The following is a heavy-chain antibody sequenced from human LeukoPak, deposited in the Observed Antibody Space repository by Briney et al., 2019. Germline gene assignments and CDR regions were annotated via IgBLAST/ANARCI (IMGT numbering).Heavy chain of an antibody. V-gene: IGHV3-30*04. CDR2: ISYDGSNK. CDR1: GFTFSSYA. CDR3: ARAPIVVVPNYYGMDV. J-gene: IGHJ6*02. Sequence: PGRSLRLSCAAPGFTFSSYAMHWVRQAPGKGLEWVAVISYDGSNKYYADSVKGRFTISRDNSKNTLYLQMNSLRAEDTAVYYCARAPIVVVPNYYGMDVWGQGTTVTVSS. D-gene: IGHD3-22*01.